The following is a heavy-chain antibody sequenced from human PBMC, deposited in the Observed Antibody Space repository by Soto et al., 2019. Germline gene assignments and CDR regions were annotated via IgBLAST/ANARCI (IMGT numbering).Heavy chain of an antibody. CDR3: ARDRAPIRYCSNTSGSPFHY. CDR2: ISAYNGNT. CDR1: GYTFTSYG. J-gene: IGHJ4*02. Sequence: QVQLVQSGAEVKKPGASVKVSCKASGYTFTSYGISWVRQAPGQGLEWMGWISAYNGNTNYAQKLQGRVTMTTDTATSTAYMELTSLRSDATAVYYCARDRAPIRYCSNTSGSPFHYRGQGTMVTVSS. V-gene: IGHV1-18*01. D-gene: IGHD2-2*01.